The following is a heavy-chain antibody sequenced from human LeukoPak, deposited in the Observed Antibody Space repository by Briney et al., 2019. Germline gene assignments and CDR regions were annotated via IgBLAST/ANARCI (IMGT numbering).Heavy chain of an antibody. Sequence: GGSLRLSCAASGFTFDDYGMSWVRQAQRKGLELVCGISWNGGSTGYDESVKGRFTISRDNAKNSLYLQMNSLRDEDTALYYCASATSSSGYYYYYMDVWGKGTTVTVSS. CDR3: ASATSSSGYYYYYMDV. CDR1: GFTFDDYG. V-gene: IGHV3-20*04. CDR2: ISWNGGST. J-gene: IGHJ6*03. D-gene: IGHD6-6*01.